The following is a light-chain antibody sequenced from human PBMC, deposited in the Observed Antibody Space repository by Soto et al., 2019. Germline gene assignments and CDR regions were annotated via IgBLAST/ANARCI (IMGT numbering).Light chain of an antibody. J-gene: IGKJ1*01. V-gene: IGKV3-20*01. CDR1: QSVSSSY. CDR3: QQYGSSPT. Sequence: EIVLTQSPGTLSLSPGERATLSCRSSQSVSSSYLAWYQHKPGQAPRLLIYDVSSRATGIPDRFSGSGSGRDFTLTSSRLEPEDFAVYYCQQYGSSPTFGQGAKGQIQ. CDR2: DVS.